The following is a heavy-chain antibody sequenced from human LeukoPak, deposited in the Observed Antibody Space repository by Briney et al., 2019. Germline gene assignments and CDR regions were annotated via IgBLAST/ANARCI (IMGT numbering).Heavy chain of an antibody. CDR1: GFTFSDYY. CDR2: ISSSGSTI. Sequence: PGGSLRLSCAASGFTFSDYYMSWLRQAPGKGLEWVSYISSSGSTIYYADSVKGRFTISRDNAKNSLYLQMNSLRAEDTAVYYCAKEGMVGQWLVKSWGQGTLVTVSS. V-gene: IGHV3-11*01. D-gene: IGHD6-19*01. J-gene: IGHJ5*02. CDR3: AKEGMVGQWLVKS.